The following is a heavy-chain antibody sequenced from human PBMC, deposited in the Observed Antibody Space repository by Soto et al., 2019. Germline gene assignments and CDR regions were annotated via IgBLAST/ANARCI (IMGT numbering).Heavy chain of an antibody. J-gene: IGHJ5*02. CDR1: GGSISSSSYY. Sequence: PSETLSLTCTVSGGSISSSSYYWGWIRQPPGKGLEWIGSIYYSGSTYYNPSLKSRVTISVDTSKNQFSLKLSSVTAADTAVYYCARIYVTRGVVWNKQLWFDPWGQGTLVTVSS. CDR2: IYYSGST. D-gene: IGHD6-13*01. V-gene: IGHV4-39*01. CDR3: ARIYVTRGVVWNKQLWFDP.